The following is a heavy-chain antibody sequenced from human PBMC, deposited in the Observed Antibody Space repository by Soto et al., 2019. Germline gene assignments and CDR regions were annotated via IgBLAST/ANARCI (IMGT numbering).Heavy chain of an antibody. CDR1: GYNFISHG. CDR2: ISGYNGNT. Sequence: QVQLVQSGAEVKKPGASVKVSCKASGYNFISHGISWVRQAPGQGLEWMGWISGYNGNTNYAQNFQGRLTMTKDTSTSTVYMELRSLRSDDTAVDYCARGGWEPHDYWGQGTLVTVSS. J-gene: IGHJ4*02. CDR3: ARGGWEPHDY. D-gene: IGHD1-26*01. V-gene: IGHV1-18*01.